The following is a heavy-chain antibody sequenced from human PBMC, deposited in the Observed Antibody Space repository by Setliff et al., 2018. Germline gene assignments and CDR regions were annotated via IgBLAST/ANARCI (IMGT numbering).Heavy chain of an antibody. CDR1: GGTFSSYV. D-gene: IGHD3-10*01. CDR2: IIPIFGTA. J-gene: IGHJ5*02. CDR3: ARDITMGENWFDP. Sequence: GASVKVSCKASGGTFSSYVISWVREAPGQGLEWMGGIIPIFGTANYAQKFQGRVTITADESTSTAYMELSSLRSEDTAVYYCARDITMGENWFDPWGQGTLVTVSS. V-gene: IGHV1-69*13.